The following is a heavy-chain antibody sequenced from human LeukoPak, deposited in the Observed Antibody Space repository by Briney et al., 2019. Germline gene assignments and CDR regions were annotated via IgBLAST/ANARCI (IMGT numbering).Heavy chain of an antibody. J-gene: IGHJ4*02. V-gene: IGHV4-39*01. CDR2: IYYSGST. CDR3: ARLTLDYGDLH. D-gene: IGHD4-17*01. Sequence: SETLSLTCTVSGGSISSSSYYWGWIRQPPGKGLERIGTIYYSGSTYYNPSLKSRVTISVDRSKNQFSLKLSSVTAADTAMYYCARLTLDYGDLHWGQGTLVTASS. CDR1: GGSISSSSYY.